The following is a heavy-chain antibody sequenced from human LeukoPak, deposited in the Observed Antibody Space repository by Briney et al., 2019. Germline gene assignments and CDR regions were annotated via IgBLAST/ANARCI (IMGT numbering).Heavy chain of an antibody. Sequence: PGGSLRLSCAASGFSFSSYAMSWFRQAPGKGLEWVSANSGSGGSAYYADSVKGRFTISRDNSKNTLYLQMNSLRAEDTAVYYCAKVGDWNDAYYFDYWGQGTLVTVSS. CDR3: AKVGDWNDAYYFDY. J-gene: IGHJ4*02. D-gene: IGHD1-1*01. CDR2: NSGSGGSA. CDR1: GFSFSSYA. V-gene: IGHV3-23*01.